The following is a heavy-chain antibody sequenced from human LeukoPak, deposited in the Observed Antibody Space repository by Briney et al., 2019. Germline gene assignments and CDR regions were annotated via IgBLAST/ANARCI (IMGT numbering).Heavy chain of an antibody. D-gene: IGHD3-3*01. CDR3: ARLGVGYYDFWSGYPEPY. CDR1: GGSISSSSYY. J-gene: IGHJ4*02. CDR2: IYYSGST. V-gene: IGHV4-39*01. Sequence: PSETLSLTCTVSGGSISSSSYYWGWIRQPPGKGLEWIGSIYYSGSTYYNPSLKSRVTISVDTSKNQFSLKLSSVTAADTAVYYCARLGVGYYDFWSGYPEPYWGQGTLVTVSS.